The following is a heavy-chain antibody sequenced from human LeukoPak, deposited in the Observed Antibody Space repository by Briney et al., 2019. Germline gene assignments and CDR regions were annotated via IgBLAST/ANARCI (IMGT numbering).Heavy chain of an antibody. CDR3: AKDPAAAGTAEYFHH. Sequence: RGSLRVSCAASGFTFSSFAMSWVRQAPGKGLEWVSVISNSATFTHYADSVKGRFTISRDNSKNTLFLQMDSLRAEDTAVYYCAKDPAAAGTAEYFHHWGQGTLVTVSS. V-gene: IGHV3-23*01. CDR2: ISNSATFT. D-gene: IGHD6-13*01. J-gene: IGHJ1*01. CDR1: GFTFSSFA.